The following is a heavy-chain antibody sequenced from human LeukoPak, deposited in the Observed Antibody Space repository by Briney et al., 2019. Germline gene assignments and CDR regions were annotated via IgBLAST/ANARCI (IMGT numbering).Heavy chain of an antibody. CDR1: GFIFSDYA. D-gene: IGHD4-17*01. Sequence: GGSLRLSCSASGFIFSDYAMNWVRQAPGKGLEWVSGISGGTYSTYYADSVKGRFTISRDNSKNILYLQMNSLRVEDTALYYCARDGAIYDYGDYDWFDPWGQGTLVTVSS. CDR2: ISGGTYST. J-gene: IGHJ5*02. V-gene: IGHV3-23*01. CDR3: ARDGAIYDYGDYDWFDP.